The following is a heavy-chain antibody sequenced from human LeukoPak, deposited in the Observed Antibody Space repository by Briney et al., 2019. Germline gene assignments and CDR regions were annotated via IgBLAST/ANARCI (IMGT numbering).Heavy chain of an antibody. D-gene: IGHD6-19*01. V-gene: IGHV3-23*01. J-gene: IGHJ4*02. CDR3: ARIGSGWYWDY. CDR2: ISGRGGST. Sequence: PGGSLRLSCAASGFTFSSYAMSWVRQAPGKGLEWVSAISGRGGSTYYADSVKGRFTISRDNAQNSLYLQMNSLRAEDTAVYYCARIGSGWYWDYWGQGTLVTVSS. CDR1: GFTFSSYA.